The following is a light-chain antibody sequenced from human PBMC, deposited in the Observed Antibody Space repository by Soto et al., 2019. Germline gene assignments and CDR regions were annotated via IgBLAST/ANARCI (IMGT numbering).Light chain of an antibody. CDR1: QSVSSRN. J-gene: IGKJ2*01. CDR3: LLYGDSPPAYT. V-gene: IGKV3-20*01. CDR2: GAS. Sequence: EIVLTQSPGTVSLSPGERATLSCRASQSVSSRNLAWYRQKPGQAPSLLIFGASNRATGIPDRFSGSGSGTDFNLTISRLEPEDCAVYYWLLYGDSPPAYTFGQGTKLQSK.